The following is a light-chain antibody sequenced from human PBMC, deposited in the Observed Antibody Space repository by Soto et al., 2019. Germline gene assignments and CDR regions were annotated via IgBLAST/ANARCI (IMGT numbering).Light chain of an antibody. J-gene: IGKJ1*01. CDR2: DAS. CDR3: QQYNSYRT. CDR1: QSISSW. V-gene: IGKV1-5*01. Sequence: DNQMNMSPATLSASVGDRVTITCRASQSISSWLAWYQQKPGKAPRLLIYDASSLESGVPSRFSGSGSGTEFTLTISSLQPDDFATYYCQQYNSYRTFGQGTKVDIK.